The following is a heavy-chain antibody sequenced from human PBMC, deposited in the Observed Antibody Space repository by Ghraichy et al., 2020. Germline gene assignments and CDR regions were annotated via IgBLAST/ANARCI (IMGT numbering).Heavy chain of an antibody. Sequence: QTLSLTCTTSGFTFGDYAMSWFRQAPGEGLEWLGFIRSKAHGGTTEDAASVKGRFTISRDDSKSIAYLQMNSLKTEDTAVYYCTRGPDCSSTTCYTPHYYGMDVWGQGTTVTVSS. CDR2: IRSKAHGGTT. V-gene: IGHV3-49*03. D-gene: IGHD2-2*02. CDR1: GFTFGDYA. CDR3: TRGPDCSSTTCYTPHYYGMDV. J-gene: IGHJ6*02.